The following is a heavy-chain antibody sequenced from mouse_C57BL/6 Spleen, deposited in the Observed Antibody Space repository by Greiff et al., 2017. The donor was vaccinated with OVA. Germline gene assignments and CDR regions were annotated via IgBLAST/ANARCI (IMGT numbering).Heavy chain of an antibody. Sequence: EVKLQESGPGLVKPSQSLSLTCSVTGYSITSGYYWNWIRQFPGNKLEWMGYISYDGSNNYNPSLKNRISITRDTSKNQFFLKLNSVTTEDTATYYCARRGGRAMDYWGQGTSVTVSS. CDR1: GYSITSGYY. CDR3: ARRGGRAMDY. D-gene: IGHD3-3*01. V-gene: IGHV3-6*01. CDR2: ISYDGSN. J-gene: IGHJ4*01.